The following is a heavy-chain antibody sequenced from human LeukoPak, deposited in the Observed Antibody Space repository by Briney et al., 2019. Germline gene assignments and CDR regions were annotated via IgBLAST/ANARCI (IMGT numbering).Heavy chain of an antibody. D-gene: IGHD1-26*01. V-gene: IGHV4-59*08. Sequence: SETLSLICTVSGDSISSFYWSWIRQPPGKELEWIGFMYSYGSTNYNPSLKSRVTISIDTSKNQFSLKVNSVTAADTAVYYCARKVGMSFDYWGQGSLVTVSS. CDR2: MYSYGST. J-gene: IGHJ4*02. CDR3: ARKVGMSFDY. CDR1: GDSISSFY.